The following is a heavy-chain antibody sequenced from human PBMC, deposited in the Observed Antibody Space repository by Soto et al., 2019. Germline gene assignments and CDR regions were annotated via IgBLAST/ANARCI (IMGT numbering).Heavy chain of an antibody. D-gene: IGHD6-13*01. V-gene: IGHV1-69*13. CDR2: IIPIFGTA. CDR1: GGTFSSYA. CDR3: ARDRIEAAGTPRFNYYYGMDV. Sequence: SVKVSCKASGGTFSSYAISWVRQAPGQGLEWMGGIIPIFGTANYAQKFQGRVTITADESTSTAYMELSSLRSEDTAVYYCARDRIEAAGTPRFNYYYGMDVWGQGTTVTVSS. J-gene: IGHJ6*02.